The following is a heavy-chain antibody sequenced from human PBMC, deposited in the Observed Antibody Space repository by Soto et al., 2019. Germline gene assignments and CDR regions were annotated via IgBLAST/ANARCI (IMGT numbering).Heavy chain of an antibody. CDR3: AREALPNYDFWSGQEYYYYGMDV. Sequence: SETLSLTCTVSGGSISSYYWSWIRQPPGKGLEWIGYIYYSGSTNYNPSLKSRVTISVDTSKNQFSLKLSSVTAADTAVYYCAREALPNYDFWSGQEYYYYGMDVWGQGTTVTVSS. CDR2: IYYSGST. CDR1: GGSISSYY. D-gene: IGHD3-3*01. V-gene: IGHV4-59*01. J-gene: IGHJ6*02.